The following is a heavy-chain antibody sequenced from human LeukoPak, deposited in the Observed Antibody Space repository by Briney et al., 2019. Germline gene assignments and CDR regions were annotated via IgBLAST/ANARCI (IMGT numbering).Heavy chain of an antibody. CDR1: GFSFSEYY. Sequence: GGSLRLSCAASGFSFSEYYMSWIRQAPGKGLEWVSAISGSGGSTYYADSVKGRFTVSRDNSKNTLYLQMSGLRAEDTAVYYCASRVGYYFDHWGQGTLVTVSS. V-gene: IGHV3-23*01. CDR2: ISGSGGST. CDR3: ASRVGYYFDH. D-gene: IGHD5-24*01. J-gene: IGHJ4*02.